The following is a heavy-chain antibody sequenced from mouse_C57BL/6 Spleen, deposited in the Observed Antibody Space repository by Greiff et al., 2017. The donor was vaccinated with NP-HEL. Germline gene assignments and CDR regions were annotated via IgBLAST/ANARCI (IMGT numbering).Heavy chain of an antibody. V-gene: IGHV1-20*01. Sequence: EVKLVESGPELVKPGDSVKISCKASGYSFTGYFMNWVMQSHGKSLEWIGRINPYNGDTFYNQKFKGKATLTVDKSSSTAHMELRSLTSEDSAVYYCARDSNYYFDYWGQGTTLTVSS. D-gene: IGHD2-5*01. CDR1: GYSFTGYF. CDR2: INPYNGDT. J-gene: IGHJ2*01. CDR3: ARDSNYYFDY.